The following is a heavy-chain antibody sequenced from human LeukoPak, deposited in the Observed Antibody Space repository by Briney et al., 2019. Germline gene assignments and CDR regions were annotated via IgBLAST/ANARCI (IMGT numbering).Heavy chain of an antibody. D-gene: IGHD6-19*01. CDR3: ATGSGYSSGWFDY. V-gene: IGHV1-18*01. CDR1: GYTFTSYG. CDR2: ISAYNGNT. J-gene: IGHJ4*02. Sequence: ASVKVSCKASGYTFTSYGISWVRQAPGQGLEWMGWISAYNGNTNYAQKLQGRVTMTEDTSTDTAYMELSSLRSEDTAVYYCATGSGYSSGWFDYWGQGTLVTVSS.